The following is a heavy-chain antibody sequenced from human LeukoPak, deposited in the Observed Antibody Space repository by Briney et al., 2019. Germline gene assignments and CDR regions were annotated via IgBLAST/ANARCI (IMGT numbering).Heavy chain of an antibody. CDR3: ARVSGWYRPSLELDY. CDR1: GYTFTCYY. V-gene: IGHV1-2*02. CDR2: INPNSGGT. J-gene: IGHJ4*02. D-gene: IGHD6-19*01. Sequence: ASVKVSCKASGYTFTCYYMHWVRQAPGQGLEWMGWINPNSGGTSYAQKFQGRVTMTRDMSTSTVYMELSRLRSDDTAVYYCARVSGWYRPSLELDYWGQGTLVTVSS.